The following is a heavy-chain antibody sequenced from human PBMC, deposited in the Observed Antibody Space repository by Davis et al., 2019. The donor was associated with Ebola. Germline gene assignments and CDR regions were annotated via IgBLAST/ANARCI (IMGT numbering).Heavy chain of an antibody. V-gene: IGHV4-39*01. Sequence: SETLSLTCTLPGGSISSSSYYWGWIRQPPGKGLEWSGCTSSTRSTYYNPSLKSRVTISVDTSKNQFSLKLSSLTAADTAVYYCARQPAQYYHDSSGYYIVYNWFDPWGQGTLVTVAS. CDR1: GGSISSSSYY. D-gene: IGHD3-22*01. CDR2: TSSTRST. CDR3: ARQPAQYYHDSSGYYIVYNWFDP. J-gene: IGHJ5*02.